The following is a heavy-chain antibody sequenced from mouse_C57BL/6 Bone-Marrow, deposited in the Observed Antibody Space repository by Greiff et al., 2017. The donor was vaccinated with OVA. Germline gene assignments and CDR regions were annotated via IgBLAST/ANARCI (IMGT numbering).Heavy chain of an antibody. CDR2: IHPNSGST. J-gene: IGHJ2*01. Sequence: QVQLQQPGAELVKPGASVKLSCKASGYTFTSYWMHWVKQRPGQGLEWIGMIHPNSGSTNYNQKFKSKATLTVDKSSSTAYMQLSSLTSEDSAVYYCARGDYGDYFDYWGQGTTLTVSS. D-gene: IGHD1-1*01. CDR3: ARGDYGDYFDY. V-gene: IGHV1-64*01. CDR1: GYTFTSYW.